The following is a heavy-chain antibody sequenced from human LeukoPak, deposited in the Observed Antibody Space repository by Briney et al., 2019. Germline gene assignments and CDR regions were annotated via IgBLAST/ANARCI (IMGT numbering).Heavy chain of an antibody. J-gene: IGHJ6*03. CDR1: GGSISSYY. CDR3: ARDLIAAAGTYYYYMDV. D-gene: IGHD6-13*01. Sequence: SESLSLTCTVSGGSISSYYWSWIRQPPGKGLEWLGYMYYSGSTNYNPSLKSRVTISVDTSKNQFSLKLSSVTAADTAVYYCARDLIAAAGTYYYYMDVWGKGTTVTVSS. CDR2: MYYSGST. V-gene: IGHV4-59*12.